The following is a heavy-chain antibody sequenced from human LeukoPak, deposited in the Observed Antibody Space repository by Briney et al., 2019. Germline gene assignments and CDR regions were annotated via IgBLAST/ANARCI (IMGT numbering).Heavy chain of an antibody. CDR3: AKRNTMVRGGPCFDY. V-gene: IGHV3-23*01. CDR1: GFSFSSYA. Sequence: GGSLRLSCAASGFSFSSYAMNWVRQAPGKGLEWVSIIFGNGDTTYYADSVKGRFTVSRDNSKDTLYLQMNDLRPDDTAIYYCAKRNTMVRGGPCFDYWGQGLLVTVSS. J-gene: IGHJ4*02. D-gene: IGHD3-10*01. CDR2: IFGNGDTT.